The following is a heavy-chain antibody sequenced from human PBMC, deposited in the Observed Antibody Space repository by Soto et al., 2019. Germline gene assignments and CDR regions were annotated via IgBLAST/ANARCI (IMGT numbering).Heavy chain of an antibody. CDR2: MNPNSDNT. CDR1: GYTFTSYD. Sequence: QVQLVQSGAEVKKPGASVKDSCKASGYTFTSYDINWMRQVTGQGLEWMGWMNPNSDNTDYAQKFQGRVTMTRNTSISTAYMELSSLRSEDTAVYYCARPTRSGYSGAWSPFDYWGQGSLVTVSS. CDR3: ARPTRSGYSGAWSPFDY. D-gene: IGHD6-19*01. V-gene: IGHV1-8*01. J-gene: IGHJ4*02.